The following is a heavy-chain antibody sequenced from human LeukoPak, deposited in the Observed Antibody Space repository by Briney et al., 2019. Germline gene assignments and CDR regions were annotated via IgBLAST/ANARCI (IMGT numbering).Heavy chain of an antibody. CDR3: ARARPAALQSWFDP. J-gene: IGHJ5*02. Sequence: ASVKVSCKASGYTFTGYYMHWVRQAPGQGLKWMGWINPNSGGTNYAQKFQGRVTMTRDTSISTAYMELSRLRSDDTAVYYCARARPAALQSWFDPWGQGTLVTVSS. CDR2: INPNSGGT. V-gene: IGHV1-2*02. CDR1: GYTFTGYY. D-gene: IGHD2-2*01.